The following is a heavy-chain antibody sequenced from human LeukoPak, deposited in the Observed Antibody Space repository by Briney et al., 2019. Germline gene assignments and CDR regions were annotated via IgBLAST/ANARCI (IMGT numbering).Heavy chain of an antibody. Sequence: GASVKVSCKVSGYTLTELSMHWVRQAPGKGLEWMGGFDAEDGETIYAQKFQRRVTMTEDTSTDTAYMELSSLRSEDTAVYYCALMEGKRVCSGGSCYGFFDYWGQGTLVTVSS. CDR1: GYTLTELS. D-gene: IGHD2-15*01. CDR2: FDAEDGET. V-gene: IGHV1-24*01. CDR3: ALMEGKRVCSGGSCYGFFDY. J-gene: IGHJ4*02.